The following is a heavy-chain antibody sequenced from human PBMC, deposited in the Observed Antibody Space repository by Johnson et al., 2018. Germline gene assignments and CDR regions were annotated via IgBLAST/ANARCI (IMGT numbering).Heavy chain of an antibody. Sequence: EVQLVESGGGLVKPGGSIRLSCAASGFTFSDAWMSWVRQTPGKGLEWVGHIKSKTSGGTIEYTAPVKGRFTISRDDSKNTLYVQMNSLKSEDTAVYYCTTSAYTIAGFDYWGQGTLVTVSS. CDR2: IKSKTSGGTI. D-gene: IGHD5-18*01. CDR1: GFTFSDAW. CDR3: TTSAYTIAGFDY. J-gene: IGHJ4*02. V-gene: IGHV3-15*01.